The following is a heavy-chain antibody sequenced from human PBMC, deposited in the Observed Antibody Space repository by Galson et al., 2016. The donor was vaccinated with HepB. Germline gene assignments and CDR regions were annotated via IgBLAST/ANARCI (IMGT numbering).Heavy chain of an antibody. D-gene: IGHD2-2*01. CDR1: GFSVSNDW. Sequence: SLRLSCAASGFSVSNDWMHWVRQAPGKGPEWIGETHDGGLTNYNPSLRSRVTIFFDKSKNQFFLTLTSVTAADTALYYCATVRSGCSAASCYIDSWGQGTLVTVSS. CDR2: THDGGLT. CDR3: ATVRSGCSAASCYIDS. V-gene: IGHV4-4*02. J-gene: IGHJ4*02.